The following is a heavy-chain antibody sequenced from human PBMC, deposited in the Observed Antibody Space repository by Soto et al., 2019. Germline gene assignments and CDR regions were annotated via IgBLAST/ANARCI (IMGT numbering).Heavy chain of an antibody. CDR2: ISGSGGST. J-gene: IGHJ6*02. CDR1: GFTFSSYA. V-gene: IGHV3-23*01. Sequence: GGSLRLSCAASGFTFSSYAMSWVRQAPGKGLEWVSAISGSGGSTYYADSVKGRFTISRDNSKNTLYLQMNSLRAEDTAVYYCAKDLLHDGARLPEIVAAEFYYYYGMDVWGQGTTVTVSS. CDR3: AKDLLHDGARLPEIVAAEFYYYYGMDV. D-gene: IGHD5-12*01.